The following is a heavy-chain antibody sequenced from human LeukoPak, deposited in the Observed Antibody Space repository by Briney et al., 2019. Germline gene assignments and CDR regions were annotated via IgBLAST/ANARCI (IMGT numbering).Heavy chain of an antibody. D-gene: IGHD3-9*01. CDR1: GFTFSSDG. Sequence: GGSLRLACAASGFTFSSDGMSWVRQAPGKGLEWVSAISGSGGSTYYADSVKGRFTISRDNSKNTLYLQMNSLRAEDTAVYYCAKGPITIFSLWGQGTMVTVSS. J-gene: IGHJ3*01. CDR3: AKGPITIFSL. V-gene: IGHV3-23*01. CDR2: ISGSGGST.